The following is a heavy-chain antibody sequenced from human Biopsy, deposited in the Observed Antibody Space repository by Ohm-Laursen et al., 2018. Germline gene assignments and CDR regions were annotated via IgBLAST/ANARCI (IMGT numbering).Heavy chain of an antibody. J-gene: IGHJ5*01. CDR1: GYTFIDYY. Sequence: SVKVSCKASGYTFIDYYIHWVRQAPGQGLEWMGWIDPKSGGTNYAQKFQGRVTMTRDTSISTTYMELRRLTSDDTAVFYCARELGDFWGGRQFDFWGQGTLVTVSS. CDR2: IDPKSGGT. D-gene: IGHD3-3*01. CDR3: ARELGDFWGGRQFDF. V-gene: IGHV1-2*02.